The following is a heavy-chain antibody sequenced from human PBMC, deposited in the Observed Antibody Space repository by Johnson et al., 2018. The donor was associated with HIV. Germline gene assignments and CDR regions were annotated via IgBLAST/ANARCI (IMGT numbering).Heavy chain of an antibody. CDR1: GFTFSSYG. D-gene: IGHD6-6*01. Sequence: QVQLVESGGGVVQPGRSLRLSCAASGFTFSSYGMHWVRQAPGKGLEWVAVIWYDGSNNYYADSVKGRFTISRDNSTKTLYLQMNSLRAEDTAVYYCAKDLSSSDRFDAFDIWGQGTMVTVSS. CDR2: IWYDGSNN. V-gene: IGHV3-33*06. J-gene: IGHJ3*02. CDR3: AKDLSSSDRFDAFDI.